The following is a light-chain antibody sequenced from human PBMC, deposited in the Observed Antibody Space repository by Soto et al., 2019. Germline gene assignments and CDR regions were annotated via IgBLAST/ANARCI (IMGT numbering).Light chain of an antibody. CDR2: KIS. Sequence: DVVMTQPPFSSPVSLGQPASISCRSSQGLLHSDGHTYLSWLHQCPGQPPRLLIYKISMRCSGVPVRLSGSGAGTDFTLKIIRVDAEDVGIYFCMQATHLPCTFGQGTRVEIK. CDR3: MQATHLPCT. V-gene: IGKV2-24*01. J-gene: IGKJ1*01. CDR1: QGLLHSDGHTY.